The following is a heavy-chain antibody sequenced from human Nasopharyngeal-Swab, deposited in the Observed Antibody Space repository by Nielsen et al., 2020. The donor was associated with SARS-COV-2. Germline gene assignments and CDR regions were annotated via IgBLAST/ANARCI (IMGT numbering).Heavy chain of an antibody. J-gene: IGHJ6*02. D-gene: IGHD3-22*01. Sequence: SVKVSFKASGYTFTSYGISCVRQSPGQGLEWMGWISAYNGNTNYAQKLQGRVTMTTDTSTSTAYMDLRRLRSDDTDVYYCSRISYSSGYYYYYYYGMDVWGQGTTVTVSS. CDR2: ISAYNGNT. CDR1: GYTFTSYG. V-gene: IGHV1-18*01. CDR3: SRISYSSGYYYYYYYGMDV.